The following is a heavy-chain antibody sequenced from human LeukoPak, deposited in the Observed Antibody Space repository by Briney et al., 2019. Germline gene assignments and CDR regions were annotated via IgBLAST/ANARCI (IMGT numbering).Heavy chain of an antibody. Sequence: TGGSLRLSCAASGFTFRSSEMNWVRQAPGKGLEWLSYISSSGSTIWYADSVKSRFTISRDNAKNSLYLQMNSLRAEDTAVYYCASARYFDYWGQGTLVTVSS. CDR3: ASARYFDY. V-gene: IGHV3-48*03. CDR2: ISSSGSTI. J-gene: IGHJ4*02. CDR1: GFTFRSSE.